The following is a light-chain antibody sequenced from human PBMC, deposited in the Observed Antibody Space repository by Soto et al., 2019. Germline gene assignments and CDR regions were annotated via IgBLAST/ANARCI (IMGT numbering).Light chain of an antibody. Sequence: QSALTQPASVSGSPGQSITISCTGFSSDIGTYNLVSWYQQHPGKAPKLMIYEVTKRPSGVSNRFSGSKSGYTASLTVSGLQGEDEADYYCCSYAGSSPHVVFGGGTKLTVL. V-gene: IGLV2-23*02. CDR3: CSYAGSSPHVV. J-gene: IGLJ2*01. CDR1: SSDIGTYNL. CDR2: EVT.